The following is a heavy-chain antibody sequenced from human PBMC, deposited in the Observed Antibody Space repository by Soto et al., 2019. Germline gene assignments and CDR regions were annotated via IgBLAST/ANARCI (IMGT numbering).Heavy chain of an antibody. Sequence: SLRLSCAASGFTFSSYGMHWVRQAPGKGLEWVAVISYDGSNKYYADSVKGRFTISRDNSKNTLYLQMNSLRAEDTAVYYCAKNLDCSGGSCYFSIDYWGQGTLVTVSS. V-gene: IGHV3-30*18. J-gene: IGHJ4*02. CDR2: ISYDGSNK. CDR3: AKNLDCSGGSCYFSIDY. D-gene: IGHD2-15*01. CDR1: GFTFSSYG.